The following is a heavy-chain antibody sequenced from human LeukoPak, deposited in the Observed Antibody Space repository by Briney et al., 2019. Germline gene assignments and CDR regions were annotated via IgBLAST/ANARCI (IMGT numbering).Heavy chain of an antibody. CDR2: ISGSSSYI. CDR3: AKDRSIGTYYTFDH. Sequence: GGSLRLSCAASGFTFSTYNMNWVRQAPGKGLEWVSSISGSSSYIYYADSVKGRFSISRDNAKNSLYLQMNSLRAEDTAVYYCAKDRSIGTYYTFDHWGQGTLVTVSS. J-gene: IGHJ4*02. CDR1: GFTFSTYN. V-gene: IGHV3-21*04. D-gene: IGHD1-26*01.